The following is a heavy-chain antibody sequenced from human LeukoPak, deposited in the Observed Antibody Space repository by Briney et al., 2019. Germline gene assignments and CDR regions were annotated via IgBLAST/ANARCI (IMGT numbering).Heavy chain of an antibody. CDR1: GFTFSSYG. Sequence: GGSLRLSCAASGFTFSSYGMHWVRQAPGKGLERVAVISYDGSNKYYADSVKGRFTISRDNSKNTLYLQMNSLRAEDTAVYYCAKQIDCGGDCYQDAFDIWGQGTMVTVSS. CDR2: ISYDGSNK. D-gene: IGHD2-21*02. J-gene: IGHJ3*02. V-gene: IGHV3-30*18. CDR3: AKQIDCGGDCYQDAFDI.